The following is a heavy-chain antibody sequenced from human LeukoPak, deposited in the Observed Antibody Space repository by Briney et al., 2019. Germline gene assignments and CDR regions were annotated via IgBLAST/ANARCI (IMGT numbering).Heavy chain of an antibody. D-gene: IGHD4-17*01. CDR1: GFTFSSYW. CDR2: IKQDGSEK. J-gene: IGHJ4*02. Sequence: PGGSLRLSCAASGFTFSSYWMSWVRQAPGKGLEWVANIKQDGSEKYYVDSVKGRFTISRDNAKNSLYLQMNSLRAEDTALYYCAKDQYDYGDYGPLNQWGQGTLVTVSS. V-gene: IGHV3-7*03. CDR3: AKDQYDYGDYGPLNQ.